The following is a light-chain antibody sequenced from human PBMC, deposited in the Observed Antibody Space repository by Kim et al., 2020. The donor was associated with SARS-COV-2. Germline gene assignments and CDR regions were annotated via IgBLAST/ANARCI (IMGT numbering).Light chain of an antibody. V-gene: IGKV1D-13*01. CDR2: DAS. CDR1: QGISSA. Sequence: GSVGDRDTLTCRARQGISSALGWYQQKPEKAPNLLIYDASSLESGVPSRCSGSGSGTDFTLTISSLQPEDIASYYCQQFNKFPRTFGGGTKVGIK. J-gene: IGKJ4*01. CDR3: QQFNKFPRT.